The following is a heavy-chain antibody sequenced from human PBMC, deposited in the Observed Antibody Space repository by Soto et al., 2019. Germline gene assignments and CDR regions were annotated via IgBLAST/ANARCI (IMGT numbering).Heavy chain of an antibody. Sequence: PSETLSLTCAVYGGSFSGYYWSWIRQPPGKGLEWIGEINHSGSTNYNPSLKSRVTISVDTSKNQFSLKLSSVTAADTAVYYCARGRAILLMVYAPPLDYGMDVWGHGTTVTVSS. J-gene: IGHJ6*02. CDR1: GGSFSGYY. V-gene: IGHV4-34*01. D-gene: IGHD2-8*01. CDR3: ARGRAILLMVYAPPLDYGMDV. CDR2: INHSGST.